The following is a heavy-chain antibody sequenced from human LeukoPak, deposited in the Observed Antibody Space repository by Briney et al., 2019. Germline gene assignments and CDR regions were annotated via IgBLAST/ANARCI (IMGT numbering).Heavy chain of an antibody. J-gene: IGHJ4*02. D-gene: IGHD1-1*01. CDR2: IYYSGTT. CDR1: GGSISSSSYY. Sequence: SETLSLTCTVSGGSISSSSYYWGWIRQPPGKGLEWIGSIYYSGTTYYNPSLKSRVTISVDTSKNQFSLKLSSVTAADTAVYYCARQAEAGTPDYWGQGTLVTVSS. CDR3: ARQAEAGTPDY. V-gene: IGHV4-39*01.